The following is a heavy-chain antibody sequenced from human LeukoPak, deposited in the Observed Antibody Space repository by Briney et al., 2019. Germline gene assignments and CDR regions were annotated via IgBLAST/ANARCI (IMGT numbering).Heavy chain of an antibody. CDR3: ANEIRPNDY. Sequence: GRSLRLSCAASEFDFSSHAMTWVRQAPGKGLEWVSAISISGSKTYYADSVKGRFTISRDNSKNTLHLQMNSLRAEDTAVYYCANEIRPNDYWGQGTQVTVSS. D-gene: IGHD4-17*01. J-gene: IGHJ4*02. V-gene: IGHV3-23*01. CDR1: EFDFSSHA. CDR2: ISISGSKT.